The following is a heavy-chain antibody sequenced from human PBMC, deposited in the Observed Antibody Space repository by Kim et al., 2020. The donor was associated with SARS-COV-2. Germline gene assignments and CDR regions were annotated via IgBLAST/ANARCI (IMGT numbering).Heavy chain of an antibody. CDR2: ISGSGGST. Sequence: GGSLRLSCAASGFTFSSYAMSWVRQAPGKGLEWVSAISGSGGSTYYADSVKGRFTISRDNSKNTLYLQMNSLRAEDTAVYYCAKDRRGNGDYAFRYYGKDVWGRGNTVTVSS. V-gene: IGHV3-23*01. J-gene: IGHJ6*02. CDR1: GFTFSSYA. CDR3: AKDRRGNGDYAFRYYGKDV. D-gene: IGHD4-17*01.